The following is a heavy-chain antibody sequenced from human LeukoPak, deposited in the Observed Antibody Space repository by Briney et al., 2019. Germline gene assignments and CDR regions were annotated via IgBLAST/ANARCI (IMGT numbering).Heavy chain of an antibody. D-gene: IGHD3-10*01. J-gene: IGHJ4*02. CDR2: ISNSSSST. CDR1: GFTFSSYA. Sequence: GGSLRLSCAASGFTFSSYAMNWVRQAPGKGLEWVSTISNSSSSTYYADSVKGRFTISRDNSKNTLFLQMTSLRAEGTALYYCAKADRADVPSKVDSWGQGTLVTVSS. V-gene: IGHV3-23*01. CDR3: AKADRADVPSKVDS.